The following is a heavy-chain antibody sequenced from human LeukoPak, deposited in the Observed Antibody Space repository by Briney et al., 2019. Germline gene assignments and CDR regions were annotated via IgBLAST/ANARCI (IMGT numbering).Heavy chain of an antibody. D-gene: IGHD2/OR15-2a*01. V-gene: IGHV4-59*08. CDR2: IYYSGST. CDR1: GGSFSGYY. CDR3: AGHHPRNTVDF. Sequence: KPSETLSLTCGVYGGSFSGYYWSWIRQPPGKGLEWIGYIYYSGSTNYNPSLKSRVTISVDTSKNQFSLKLSSVTAADTAVYYCAGHHPRNTVDFWGQGTLVTVSS. J-gene: IGHJ4*02.